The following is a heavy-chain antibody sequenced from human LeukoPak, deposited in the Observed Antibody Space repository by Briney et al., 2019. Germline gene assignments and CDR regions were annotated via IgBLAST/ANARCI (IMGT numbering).Heavy chain of an antibody. CDR1: GFTFSSYS. Sequence: GGSLRLSCAASGFTFSSYSMNWVRQAPGKGLEWVSSISSSSSYIYYADSVKGRFTISRDNAKNSLYLQMNSLRAEDTAVYYCARTRELRHPASDYWGQGTLVTVSS. CDR2: ISSSSSYI. D-gene: IGHD1-26*01. CDR3: ARTRELRHPASDY. J-gene: IGHJ4*02. V-gene: IGHV3-21*01.